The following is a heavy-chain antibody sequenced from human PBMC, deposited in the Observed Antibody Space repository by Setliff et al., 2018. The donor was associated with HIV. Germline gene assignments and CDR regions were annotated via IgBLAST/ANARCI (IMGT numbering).Heavy chain of an antibody. J-gene: IGHJ3*01. CDR1: GGSFSSGGYY. Sequence: SETLSLTCAVYGGSFSSGGYYWNWIRQLPGKGLEWIGNMYYSGSTSYNPSLKSRLTISVDTSKNQFSLKLTSVTAADTAVYYCARHKTNYDFYAFDVWGQGTMVTVSS. CDR2: MYYSGST. CDR3: ARHKTNYDFYAFDV. V-gene: IGHV4-31*11. D-gene: IGHD3-3*01.